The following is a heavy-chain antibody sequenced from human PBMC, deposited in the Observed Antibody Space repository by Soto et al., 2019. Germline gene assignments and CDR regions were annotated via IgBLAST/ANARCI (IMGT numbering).Heavy chain of an antibody. V-gene: IGHV3-48*03. CDR1: GFSFSDYE. CDR2: ISSSGGTI. J-gene: IGHJ6*02. Sequence: GGSLRLSCAASGFSFSDYEMNWVRQTPGKRLEWLSYISSSGGTIKYADSVKGRFTISRDNAKNSLYLQMHSLRADGTAVYYCARDAFEIYYKFGLDVWGQGTPVTVSS. CDR3: ARDAFEIYYKFGLDV. D-gene: IGHD3-10*01.